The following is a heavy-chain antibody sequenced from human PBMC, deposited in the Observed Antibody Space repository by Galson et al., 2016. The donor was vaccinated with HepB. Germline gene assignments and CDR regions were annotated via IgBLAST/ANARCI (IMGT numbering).Heavy chain of an antibody. CDR1: GYTFTSYA. V-gene: IGHV1-18*01. CDR3: ARGYSSAWYTGSFDY. Sequence: SVKVSCKASGYTFTSYAISWVRQAPGQRFECMGWISSFNGNTNYAQKFQARVTMTTDTSTTTAYMELRSLRSDDTAVYYCARGYSSAWYTGSFDYWGQGSLVTVSS. D-gene: IGHD6-19*01. J-gene: IGHJ4*02. CDR2: ISSFNGNT.